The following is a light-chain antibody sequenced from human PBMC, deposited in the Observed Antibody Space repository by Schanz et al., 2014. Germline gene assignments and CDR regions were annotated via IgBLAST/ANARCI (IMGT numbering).Light chain of an antibody. V-gene: IGKV3-20*01. J-gene: IGKJ4*01. CDR2: GSS. Sequence: EIVLTQSPGTLSLSPGERATLSCRASQSVSSSYLAWCQQKPGQAPRLLISGSSSRATGIPDSFSGSGSGTDFTLTIARLEPEDCAVYYCQQYGSSPVTFGGGTKV. CDR1: QSVSSSY. CDR3: QQYGSSPVT.